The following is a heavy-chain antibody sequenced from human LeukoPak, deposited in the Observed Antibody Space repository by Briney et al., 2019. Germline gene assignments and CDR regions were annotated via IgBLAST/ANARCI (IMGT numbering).Heavy chain of an antibody. Sequence: AAVKVSCKASGYTFTGYYMQWVRQAPGQGLEWMGWINPNSGGTNYAQKFQGRVTMTRDTSISTAYMELSRLRSDDTAVYYCARISSSFPLGSPIDYWGQGTLVTVSS. J-gene: IGHJ4*02. V-gene: IGHV1-2*02. CDR2: INPNSGGT. CDR3: ARISSSFPLGSPIDY. CDR1: GYTFTGYY. D-gene: IGHD6-13*01.